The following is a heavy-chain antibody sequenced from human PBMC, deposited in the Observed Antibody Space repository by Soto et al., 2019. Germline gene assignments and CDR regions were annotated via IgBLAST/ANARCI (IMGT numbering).Heavy chain of an antibody. CDR1: GGSFSSNP. V-gene: IGHV1-69*01. D-gene: IGHD5-18*01. J-gene: IGHJ4*02. Sequence: QVQLVQSGSEVKKPGSSVKVSCKASGGSFSSNPISWVRQAPGQGLEWMAGIIPIFDTVHYAQKFPGRVTITADESTSTAYMELTSLRSEDTAVYFCARGGRGYSSAPRYYFDYWGQGTLVTVSS. CDR3: ARGGRGYSSAPRYYFDY. CDR2: IIPIFDTV.